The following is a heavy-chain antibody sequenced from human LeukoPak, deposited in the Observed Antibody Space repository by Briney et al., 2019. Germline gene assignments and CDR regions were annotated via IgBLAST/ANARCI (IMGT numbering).Heavy chain of an antibody. CDR2: INPRGGST. V-gene: IGHV1-46*01. CDR1: GYTFTTYC. D-gene: IGHD1-7*01. CDR3: ARGGGPGNYPFDF. Sequence: GSVKLSCKASGYTFTTYCMHWVRRAPGQGLEWVGIINPRGGSTTYAQKFQGRVTMTRDTSTSTVYMELSSLKSDDTAVYYCARGGGPGNYPFDFWGQGTLVTVTS. J-gene: IGHJ4*02.